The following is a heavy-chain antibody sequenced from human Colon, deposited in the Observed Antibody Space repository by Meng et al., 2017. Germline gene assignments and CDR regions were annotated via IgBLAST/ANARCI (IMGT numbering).Heavy chain of an antibody. CDR1: GFTFSSFS. J-gene: IGHJ4*02. CDR2: ISSTSNYI. CDR3: ARDHSFGSGSSKMGY. D-gene: IGHD3-10*01. V-gene: IGHV3-21*01. Sequence: GESLKISCAASGFTFSSFSMNWVRQAPGKGLEWVSSISSTSNYIYYTNSVKGRFTISRDNAKNSLFLQMTSLRAEDTAVYYCARDHSFGSGSSKMGYWGQGTLVTVSS.